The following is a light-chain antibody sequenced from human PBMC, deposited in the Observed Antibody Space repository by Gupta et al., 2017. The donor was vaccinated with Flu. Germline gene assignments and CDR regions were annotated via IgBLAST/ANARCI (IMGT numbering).Light chain of an antibody. J-gene: IGLJ3*02. Sequence: QSVLIQPPSASGTPGQRVTISCSGSRSNIRSNFVYWYQQLPGKAPKLLIYKISQRPSGVTDRFSGSKSGNSASLAITGLRSEDEACYYCATWADTISLLVFGGGTKLTVL. CDR1: RSNIRSNF. CDR2: KIS. CDR3: ATWADTISLLV. V-gene: IGLV1-47*01.